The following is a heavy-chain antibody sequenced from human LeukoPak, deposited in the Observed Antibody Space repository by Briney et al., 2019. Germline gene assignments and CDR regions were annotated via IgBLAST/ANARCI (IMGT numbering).Heavy chain of an antibody. CDR3: ARSFSGSREY. CDR2: INTNGGRT. Sequence: PGESLTLSCAASGFTLSDYWVHWVRQAPGKGLVWVSRINTNGGRTDYADSVKGRFTISRDNAKNTVSLQMNRLRAEDTAVYYCARSFSGSREYWGQGTRVTVSS. V-gene: IGHV3-74*01. D-gene: IGHD5-24*01. CDR1: GFTLSDYW. J-gene: IGHJ4*02.